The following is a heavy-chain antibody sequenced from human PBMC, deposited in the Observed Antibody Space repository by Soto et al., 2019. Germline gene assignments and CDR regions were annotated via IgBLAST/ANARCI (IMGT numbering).Heavy chain of an antibody. D-gene: IGHD3-10*01. J-gene: IGHJ6*02. CDR2: IWDDGSNK. Sequence: QVQLVESGGGVVQPGRSLRLSCGVSGFTFSSYGMHWVRQAPGEGLEWVAVIWDDGSNKYHGASVKGRFIISRDNSKRTLYLQMNSLRVEDTAVYYCAREGSGGYSYAMDVWGQGTTVTVSS. CDR1: GFTFSSYG. CDR3: AREGSGGYSYAMDV. V-gene: IGHV3-33*01.